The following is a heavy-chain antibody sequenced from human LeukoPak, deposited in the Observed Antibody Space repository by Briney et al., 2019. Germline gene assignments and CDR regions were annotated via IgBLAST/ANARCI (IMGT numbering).Heavy chain of an antibody. CDR1: GGSISSGGYS. CDR3: ARVNYGDDEPLDVFDI. V-gene: IGHV4-30-2*01. CDR2: INHSGST. D-gene: IGHD4-17*01. J-gene: IGHJ3*02. Sequence: PSQTLSLTCAVSGGSISSGGYSWSWIRQPPGKGLEWIGEINHSGSTNYKPSLKSRVTISVDTSKNQLSLKLSSVTAADTAVYYCARVNYGDDEPLDVFDIWGQGTKVTVSS.